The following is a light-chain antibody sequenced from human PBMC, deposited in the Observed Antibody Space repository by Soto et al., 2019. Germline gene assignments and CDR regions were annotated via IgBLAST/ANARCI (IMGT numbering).Light chain of an antibody. J-gene: IGKJ1*01. Sequence: EIVLTQSPGTLSLSPGDRVTLSCRASQTITSKYVAWYQQKPGQAPRLLIYGASNRATGIPDRFSGSESGTDFTLTISRLDTDDFAVYYCQQYGSSLRTFGQGTKVDIK. CDR2: GAS. CDR1: QTITSKY. CDR3: QQYGSSLRT. V-gene: IGKV3-20*01.